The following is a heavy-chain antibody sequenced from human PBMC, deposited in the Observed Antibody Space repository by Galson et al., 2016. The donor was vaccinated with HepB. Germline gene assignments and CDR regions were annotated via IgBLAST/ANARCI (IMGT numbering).Heavy chain of an antibody. V-gene: IGHV3-23*01. Sequence: SLRLSCAASGLNISSYWLHWVRQAPGKGLEGVSVISGTGGSTYYADSVKGRFTISRDNSKDTLYLQMNSLRPDDTAVYFCANVFWSDSSEGPLRHWGQGTLVSVSS. J-gene: IGHJ1*01. CDR3: ANVFWSDSSEGPLRH. CDR1: GLNISSYW. CDR2: ISGTGGST. D-gene: IGHD3-3*01.